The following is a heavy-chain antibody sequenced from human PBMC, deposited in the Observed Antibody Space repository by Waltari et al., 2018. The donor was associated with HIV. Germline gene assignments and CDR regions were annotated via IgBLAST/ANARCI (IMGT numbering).Heavy chain of an antibody. Sequence: EVQLVESGGGLVKPGGSLRLSCAASGFTFNNAWMSGSRQAPGKGREWVGRIKTKTDGGTTDYAAPVKGRFTISRDDSKNTLYLQMNSLKTEDTAVYFCTIPPFGYSLGYWGQGTLVTVSS. D-gene: IGHD3-22*01. V-gene: IGHV3-15*01. J-gene: IGHJ4*02. CDR1: GFTFNNAW. CDR2: IKTKTDGGTT. CDR3: TIPPFGYSLGY.